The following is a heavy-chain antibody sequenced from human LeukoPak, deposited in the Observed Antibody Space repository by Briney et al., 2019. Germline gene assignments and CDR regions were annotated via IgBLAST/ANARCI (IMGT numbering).Heavy chain of an antibody. CDR3: ARVGKNGWDFDH. D-gene: IGHD6-19*01. V-gene: IGHV3-7*01. J-gene: IGHJ4*02. Sequence: GGSLRLSCAASGFTFSSYWMHRVRQAPGKGLEWVANINEGGNVKFYVDSVKGRFTISRDNTKISLYLQMYSLRAEDTAVYYCARVGKNGWDFDHWGQGTLVTVSS. CDR1: GFTFSSYW. CDR2: INEGGNVK.